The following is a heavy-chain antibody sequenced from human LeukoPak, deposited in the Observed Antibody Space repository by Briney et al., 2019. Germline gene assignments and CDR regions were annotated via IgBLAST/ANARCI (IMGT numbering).Heavy chain of an antibody. Sequence: SETLSLTCSVSGDSISSSRYYWGWIRHPPGKRLEWIWSMSFIRTVYYNPSLKSRVTISVDTSKNQFSLKLSSVTAADTAVYYCARHYGDDSSGYYFDYWGQGTLVTVSS. J-gene: IGHJ4*02. D-gene: IGHD3-22*01. V-gene: IGHV4-39*01. CDR2: MSFIRTV. CDR3: ARHYGDDSSGYYFDY. CDR1: GDSISSSRYY.